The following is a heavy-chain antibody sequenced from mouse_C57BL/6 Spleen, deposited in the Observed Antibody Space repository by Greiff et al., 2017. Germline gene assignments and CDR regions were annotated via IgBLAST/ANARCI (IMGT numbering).Heavy chain of an antibody. J-gene: IGHJ2*01. Sequence: QVQLQQPGAELVRPGSSVKLSCKASGYTFTSYWMDWVKQRPGQGLEWIGNIYPSDSETHYNQKFKDKATLTVDKSSSTAYMQLSSLTSEDSAVYYCASLDGCYEGVGDYWGQGTTLTVSS. CDR2: IYPSDSET. D-gene: IGHD2-3*01. V-gene: IGHV1-61*01. CDR1: GYTFTSYW. CDR3: ASLDGCYEGVGDY.